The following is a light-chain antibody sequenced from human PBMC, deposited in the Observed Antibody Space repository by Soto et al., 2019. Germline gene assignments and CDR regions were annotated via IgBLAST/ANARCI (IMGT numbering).Light chain of an antibody. V-gene: IGKV1-6*01. J-gene: IGKJ1*01. CDR3: LQDHIYPWT. Sequence: AVQMTQSPSSLSASVGDRVTITCRVSQDIRNGLGWYQQKPGKAPELLIYAASSLQSGVPSRFSGSASGTDFTLTISSLQPEDFATYYCLQDHIYPWTFGQGTKVEI. CDR2: AAS. CDR1: QDIRNG.